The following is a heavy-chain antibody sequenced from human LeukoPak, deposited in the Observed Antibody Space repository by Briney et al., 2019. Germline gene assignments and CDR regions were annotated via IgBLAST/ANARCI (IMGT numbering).Heavy chain of an antibody. CDR1: GYTFTSYA. CDR2: INTNTGNP. V-gene: IGHV7-4-1*02. D-gene: IGHD5-12*01. Sequence: GASVKVSCKASGYTFTSYAMNWVRQAPGQGLEWMGWINTNTGNPTYAQGFTGRFVFSLDTSVSTAYLQISSLKAEDTAVYYCARGPYEVEWLRLSWFDPWGQGTLVTVSS. CDR3: ARGPYEVEWLRLSWFDP. J-gene: IGHJ5*02.